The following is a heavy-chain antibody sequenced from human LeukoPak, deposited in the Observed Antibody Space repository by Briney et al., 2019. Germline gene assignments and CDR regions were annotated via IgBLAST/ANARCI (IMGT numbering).Heavy chain of an antibody. Sequence: GGSLRLSCAASGSTFSTYNMNWVRQAPGKGLEWVSSITSSSRYIYYADSVKGRFTISRDDAKNSLYLQMDSLRAEDTAVYYCARDPYSGSYYAYYYYYMDVWGKGTTVTVSS. CDR1: GSTFSTYN. V-gene: IGHV3-21*01. J-gene: IGHJ6*03. D-gene: IGHD1-26*01. CDR2: ITSSSRYI. CDR3: ARDPYSGSYYAYYYYYMDV.